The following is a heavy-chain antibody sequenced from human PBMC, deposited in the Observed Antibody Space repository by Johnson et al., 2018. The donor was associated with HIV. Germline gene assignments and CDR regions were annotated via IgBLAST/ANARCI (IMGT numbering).Heavy chain of an antibody. Sequence: QMQLVESGGGVVQPGRSLRLSCATSGFTFSNFGMHWVRQAPGKGLEWVAVISYDGYIKNYADSVKGRFTISRDNSKNTLFLQMSSLRAEDTAVYFCAKDVGDTKDDEWATDYYDLSIAYPVQDPQAVIGAFDIWGQGTMVTVSS. CDR2: ISYDGYIK. CDR1: GFTFSNFG. V-gene: IGHV3-30*18. CDR3: AKDVGDTKDDEWATDYYDLSIAYPVQDPQAVIGAFDI. D-gene: IGHD3/OR15-3a*01. J-gene: IGHJ3*02.